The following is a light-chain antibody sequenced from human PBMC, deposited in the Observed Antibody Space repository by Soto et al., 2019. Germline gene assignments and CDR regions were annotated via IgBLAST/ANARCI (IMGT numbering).Light chain of an antibody. CDR3: QKYGSSGT. CDR1: QSVSNNY. J-gene: IGKJ1*01. CDR2: GSS. V-gene: IGKV3-20*01. Sequence: EIVLTQSPGTLSLSPGERATLSCRASQSVSNNYLAWYQQKPGQAPRLLIYGSSNRATGIPDRFIGSGSGTDFTLNVSRLEPEDFAVYYCQKYGSSGTFGQGIMVDIK.